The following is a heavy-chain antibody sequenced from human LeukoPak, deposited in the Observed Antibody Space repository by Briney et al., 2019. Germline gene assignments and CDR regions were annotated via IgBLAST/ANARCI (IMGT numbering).Heavy chain of an antibody. CDR3: ARDSGASRPNTFDI. J-gene: IGHJ3*02. CDR1: GGTFSDYA. Sequence: SVKVSCKVSGGTFSDYAISWVRQAPGQGLDWVGRILLRLPITDHAQNFQGRVTLTADISTSTAYMELSSLTSEDTAVYYCARDSGASRPNTFDIWGQGTLVTVSS. D-gene: IGHD3-10*01. V-gene: IGHV1-69*04. CDR2: ILLRLPIT.